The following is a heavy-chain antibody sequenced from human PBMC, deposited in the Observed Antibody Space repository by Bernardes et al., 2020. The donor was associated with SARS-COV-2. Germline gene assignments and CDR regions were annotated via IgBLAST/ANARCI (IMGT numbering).Heavy chain of an antibody. CDR2: ISYDGSNK. V-gene: IGHV3-30*18. CDR3: AKDSAYYYDSSGWGFDY. J-gene: IGHJ4*02. Sequence: GGSLRLSCAASGFTFSSYGMHWVRQAPGKGLEWVAVISYDGSNKYYADSVKGRFTISRDNSKNTLYLQMNSLRAEDTAVYYCAKDSAYYYDSSGWGFDYWGQGTLVTVSS. CDR1: GFTFSSYG. D-gene: IGHD3-22*01.